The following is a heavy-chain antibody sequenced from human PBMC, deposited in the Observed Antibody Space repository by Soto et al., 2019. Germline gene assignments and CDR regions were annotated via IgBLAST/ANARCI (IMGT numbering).Heavy chain of an antibody. CDR3: AHSRIPNWGSRGAFDY. CDR2: IYWDDDK. V-gene: IGHV2-5*02. Sequence: QITLKESGPTLVKPTQTLTLTCTFSGFSLSTSGVGVGWIRQPPGKALEWLALIYWDDDKRYSPSLKSRLTIPKDTSKNQVVLTMTNMDPVDTATYYCAHSRIPNWGSRGAFDYWGQGTLVTVSS. CDR1: GFSLSTSGVG. D-gene: IGHD7-27*01. J-gene: IGHJ4*02.